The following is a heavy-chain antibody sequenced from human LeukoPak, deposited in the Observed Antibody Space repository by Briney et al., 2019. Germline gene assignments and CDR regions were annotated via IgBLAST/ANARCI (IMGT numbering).Heavy chain of an antibody. Sequence: GGSLRLSCAAFGFTFSSYAMSWVRQAPGKGLEWVSAISGSGGSTYYADSVKGRFTISRDNSKNTLYLQMNSLRAEDTAVYYCAKDGAVAGTFDYWGQGTLVTVSS. D-gene: IGHD6-19*01. CDR1: GFTFSSYA. CDR3: AKDGAVAGTFDY. V-gene: IGHV3-23*01. CDR2: ISGSGGST. J-gene: IGHJ4*02.